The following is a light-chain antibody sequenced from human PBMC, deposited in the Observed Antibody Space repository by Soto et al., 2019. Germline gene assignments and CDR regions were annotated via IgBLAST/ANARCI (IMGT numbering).Light chain of an antibody. CDR1: QSIRSY. J-gene: IGKJ1*01. Sequence: DIQMTQSPSSLSASVGDRVTITCRASQSIRSYLNWYQQKPGKAPKLLIYAAASLQSGVPSSFSGVGAGTDFTLTITRLQAEDFATYYWQQTYSPPWTFGQGTKVEV. CDR2: AAA. CDR3: QQTYSPPWT. V-gene: IGKV1-39*01.